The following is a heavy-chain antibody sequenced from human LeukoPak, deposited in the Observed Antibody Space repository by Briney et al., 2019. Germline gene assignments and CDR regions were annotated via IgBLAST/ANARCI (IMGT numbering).Heavy chain of an antibody. CDR3: AKSRAPTAGPDAFDV. CDR1: GFIFSNHA. D-gene: IGHD1-14*01. Sequence: GGSLRLSCAGSGFIFSNHAIHWVRQAPGKGLEWVAFIRYGGTNEYYADSVKGRFTISRDNSRNSLYLQMNSLRPEDTAVYYCAKSRAPTAGPDAFDVWGQGTLVTVSS. CDR2: IRYGGTNE. J-gene: IGHJ3*01. V-gene: IGHV3-30*02.